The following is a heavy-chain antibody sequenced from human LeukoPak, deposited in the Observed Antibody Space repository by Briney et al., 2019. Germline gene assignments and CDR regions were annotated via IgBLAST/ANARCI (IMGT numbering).Heavy chain of an antibody. V-gene: IGHV1-18*01. CDR2: ISVYNGNT. Sequence: GASVKVSCKASGYTFTSYGISWVRQAPGQGLEWMGWISVYNGNTNYAQKLQGRVTMTTDTSTSTAYMELRSLRSDDTAVYYCARDRALEWLTRSYYYYGMDVWGQGTTVTVSS. CDR3: ARDRALEWLTRSYYYYGMDV. CDR1: GYTFTSYG. J-gene: IGHJ6*02. D-gene: IGHD3-3*01.